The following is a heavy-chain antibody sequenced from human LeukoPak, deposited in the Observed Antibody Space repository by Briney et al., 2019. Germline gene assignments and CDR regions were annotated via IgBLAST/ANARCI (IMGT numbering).Heavy chain of an antibody. CDR1: GGSISSYY. Sequence: SETLSLTCTISGGSISSYYWSWIRQPAGKRLEWIGRIYTSGSTNYNPSLKSRVTMSVDTSKNQFSLKLSSVTAADTAVYYCARMITIFGVVNLDYYYYMDVWGKGTTVTVSS. J-gene: IGHJ6*03. V-gene: IGHV4-4*07. CDR3: ARMITIFGVVNLDYYYYMDV. CDR2: IYTSGST. D-gene: IGHD3-3*01.